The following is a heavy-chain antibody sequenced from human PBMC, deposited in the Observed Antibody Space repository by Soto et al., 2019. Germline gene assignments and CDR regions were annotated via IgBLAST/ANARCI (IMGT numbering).Heavy chain of an antibody. CDR2: IYYSGST. V-gene: IGHV4-59*08. D-gene: IGHD5-12*01. J-gene: IGHJ4*02. CDR3: ARYCGYDPYYFYY. CDR1: GCSISSYY. Sequence: SETLSLTCTVSGCSISSYYWSWIRQPPGKGLEWIGYIYYSGSTNYNPSLKSRVTISVDTSKNQFSLKLSSVTAADTAVYYCARYCGYDPYYFYYWAQRTPVPVAS.